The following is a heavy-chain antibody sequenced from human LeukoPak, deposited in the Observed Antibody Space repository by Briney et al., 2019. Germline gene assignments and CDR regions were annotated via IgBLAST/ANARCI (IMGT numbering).Heavy chain of an antibody. J-gene: IGHJ4*02. Sequence: ASVKVSCKASGYTFANYAKNRVRQAPGQGLEWMGWINTNTGNPTYAQGFRGRSVFSLDTSVSTTYLQISSLKAEDTAVYYCARGAQGFGYWGQGTLVTVSS. CDR2: INTNTGNP. V-gene: IGHV7-4-1*02. CDR3: ARGAQGFGY. CDR1: GYTFANYA.